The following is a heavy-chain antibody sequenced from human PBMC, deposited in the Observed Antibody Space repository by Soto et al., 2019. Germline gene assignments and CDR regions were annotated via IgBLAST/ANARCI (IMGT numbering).Heavy chain of an antibody. CDR1: GCTFTGYY. V-gene: IGHV1-2*02. Sequence: ASVKVSCKASGCTFTGYYMHWVRQAPGQGLEWMGWINPNSGGTNYAQKFQGRVTMTRDTSISTAYMELSRLRSDDTAVYYCARDVLRFLEWSLGGMDVWGQGTTVTVSS. D-gene: IGHD3-3*01. CDR3: ARDVLRFLEWSLGGMDV. CDR2: INPNSGGT. J-gene: IGHJ6*02.